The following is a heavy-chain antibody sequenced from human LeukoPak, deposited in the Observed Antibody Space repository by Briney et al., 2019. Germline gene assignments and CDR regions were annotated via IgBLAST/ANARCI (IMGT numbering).Heavy chain of an antibody. CDR2: IIPIFGTA. V-gene: IGHV1-69*13. Sequence: SVKVSCKASGGTFSSYAISWVRQAPGQGLEWMGGIIPIFGTANYAQKFQGRVTITADESTNTAYMELSSLRSEDTAVYYCARVEHVRFLDSDAFDIWGQGTMVTVSS. D-gene: IGHD3-3*01. CDR3: ARVEHVRFLDSDAFDI. J-gene: IGHJ3*02. CDR1: GGTFSSYA.